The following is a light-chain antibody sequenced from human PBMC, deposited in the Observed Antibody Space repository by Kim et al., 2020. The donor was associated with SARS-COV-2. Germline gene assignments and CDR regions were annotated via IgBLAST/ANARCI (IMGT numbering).Light chain of an antibody. V-gene: IGLV3-19*01. CDR1: SLRSYH. CDR3: NSRDSSGNHWV. Sequence: SSELTQDPAVSVALGQTGRITCQGDSLRSYHASWYQQKPGQAPVLVIYGKNNRPSGIPDRFSGSSSGNTASLTITGAQAEDEADYYCNSRDSSGNHWVFGGGTQLTVL. J-gene: IGLJ3*02. CDR2: GKN.